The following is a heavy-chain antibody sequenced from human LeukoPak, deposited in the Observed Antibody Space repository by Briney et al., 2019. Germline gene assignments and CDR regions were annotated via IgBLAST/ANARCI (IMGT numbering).Heavy chain of an antibody. CDR1: GFTFSSHS. CDR2: ISSSSSTL. V-gene: IGHV3-48*01. CDR3: ARGAYYYED. J-gene: IGHJ4*02. D-gene: IGHD3-22*01. Sequence: PGGSLRLSCAASGFTFSSHSMNWVRQAPGKGLEWVSYISSSSSTLYYADSVKGRFTISRDNVKNSLYLQMNSLRAEDTAVYYCARGAYYYEDWGQGTLVTVSS.